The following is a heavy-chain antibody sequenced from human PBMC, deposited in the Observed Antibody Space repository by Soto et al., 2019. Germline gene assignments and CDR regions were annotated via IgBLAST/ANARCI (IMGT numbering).Heavy chain of an antibody. D-gene: IGHD3-10*01. Sequence: SETLSLTCTVSGGSISSGDYYWSWIRQPPGKGLEWIGEINHSGSTNYNPSLKSRVTISVDTSKNQFSLKLCSVTAADTVVYYCARLGFGSGSYWGYYYGMDVWGQGTTVT. V-gene: IGHV4-39*07. J-gene: IGHJ6*02. CDR1: GGSISSGDYY. CDR2: INHSGST. CDR3: ARLGFGSGSYWGYYYGMDV.